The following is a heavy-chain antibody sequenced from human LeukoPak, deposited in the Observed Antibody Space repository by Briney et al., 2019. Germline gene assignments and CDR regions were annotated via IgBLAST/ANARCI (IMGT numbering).Heavy chain of an antibody. D-gene: IGHD6-13*01. CDR3: ARGYPYGSNWSIFDL. J-gene: IGHJ4*02. CDR1: GGSISSYY. V-gene: IGHV4-59*01. CDR2: IYYSGST. Sequence: PSETLSLTCTVSGGSISSYYWSWIRQPPGKGLEWIGYIYYSGSTNYNPSVESRVTISVDTSKNHFSLKLTSVTAADTAVYYCARGYPYGSNWSIFDLWGQGALVTVSS.